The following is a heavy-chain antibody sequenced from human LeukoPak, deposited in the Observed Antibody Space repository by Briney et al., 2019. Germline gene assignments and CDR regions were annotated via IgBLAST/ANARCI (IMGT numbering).Heavy chain of an antibody. Sequence: PGGSLRLSCAASGFTFSSYAMSWVRQAPGKGLEWVSAISGSGGSTYYADSVKGRFTISRDNSKNTLYLQMNSLRAEDTAVYYCANDLPTSYYDYVWGSYRPFDYWGQGTLVTVSS. V-gene: IGHV3-23*01. D-gene: IGHD3-16*02. CDR3: ANDLPTSYYDYVWGSYRPFDY. CDR2: ISGSGGST. CDR1: GFTFSSYA. J-gene: IGHJ4*02.